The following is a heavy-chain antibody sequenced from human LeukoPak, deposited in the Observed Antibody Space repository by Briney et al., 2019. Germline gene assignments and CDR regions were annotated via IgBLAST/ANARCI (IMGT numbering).Heavy chain of an antibody. J-gene: IGHJ5*02. CDR3: ARDSGKMGETTWFDP. Sequence: PSETLSLTCAVYGGSFSGYYWSWIRQPPGKELEWIGYISFSGDTNYNPSLRSRVTISIDTSKTQFSLNLSSVTAADTAIYYCARDSGKMGETTWFDPWGQGTLVTVSS. CDR2: ISFSGDT. CDR1: GGSFSGYY. D-gene: IGHD1-26*01. V-gene: IGHV4-59*01.